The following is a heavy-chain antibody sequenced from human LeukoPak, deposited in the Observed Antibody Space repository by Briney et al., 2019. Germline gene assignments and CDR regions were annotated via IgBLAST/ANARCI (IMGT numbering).Heavy chain of an antibody. Sequence: AGGSLRLSCAASGFTFDDYAMHWVRQAPGKGLEWVSGISWNSGSIGYADSVKGRFTISRDNAKNPLYLQMNSLRAEDMALYYCAKFSCYHLYYYYMDVWGKGTTVTVSS. CDR3: AKFSCYHLYYYYMDV. CDR1: GFTFDDYA. D-gene: IGHD2-2*01. V-gene: IGHV3-9*03. J-gene: IGHJ6*03. CDR2: ISWNSGSI.